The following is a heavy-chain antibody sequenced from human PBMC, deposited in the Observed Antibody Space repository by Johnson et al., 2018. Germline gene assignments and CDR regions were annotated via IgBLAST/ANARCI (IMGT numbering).Heavy chain of an antibody. V-gene: IGHV3-30*18. J-gene: IGHJ3*02. Sequence: QVQLVQSGGGVVQXGRSLRLSCAASGFTFSSYGMHWVRQAPGKGLEWVAVISSECSNKYYSDSVKGRFTISRDNSKNTLYLQMNSLRAEDTAGYSCAKLPQYYDRRGDAFDIWGQVTMVTVSS. CDR2: ISSECSNK. CDR1: GFTFSSYG. CDR3: AKLPQYYDRRGDAFDI. D-gene: IGHD3-22*01.